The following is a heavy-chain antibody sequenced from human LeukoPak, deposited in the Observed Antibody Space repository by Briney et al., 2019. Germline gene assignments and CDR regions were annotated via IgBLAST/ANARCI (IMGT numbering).Heavy chain of an antibody. J-gene: IGHJ4*02. CDR3: ARNHREQLYDY. D-gene: IGHD5-18*01. Sequence: GESLKSSCKGSGYSFTSYWIGWVRQMPGKCLEWMGIIYPGDSDTRYSPSFQGQVTISADKSISTAYLQWSSLKASDTAMYYCARNHREQLYDYWGQGTLVAVSS. V-gene: IGHV5-51*01. CDR2: IYPGDSDT. CDR1: GYSFTSYW.